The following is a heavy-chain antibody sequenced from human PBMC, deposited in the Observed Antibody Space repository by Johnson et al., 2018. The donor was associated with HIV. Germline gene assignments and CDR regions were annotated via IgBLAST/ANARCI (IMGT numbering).Heavy chain of an antibody. CDR1: GFTISSNY. CDR2: IYSGGST. J-gene: IGHJ3*02. V-gene: IGHV3-66*01. CDR3: ARAPRRDAFDI. Sequence: VLLVESGGGLVQPGGSLRLSYAASGFTISSNYMSWVRQAPGKGLEWVSLIYSGGSTYYADSVKGRFTISRDNSKNTLYLQMNSLRAEDTAVYYWARAPRRDAFDIWGQGTMVTVSS.